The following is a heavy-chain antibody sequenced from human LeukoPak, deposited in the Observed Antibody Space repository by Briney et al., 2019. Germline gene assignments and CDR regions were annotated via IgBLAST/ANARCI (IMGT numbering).Heavy chain of an antibody. J-gene: IGHJ6*02. V-gene: IGHV1-69*13. CDR2: IIPIFGTA. CDR1: GGTFSIYA. D-gene: IGHD2-15*01. Sequence: SVKVSCTASGGTFSIYAISWVRQAPGQGLEWMGGIIPIFGTANYAQKFQGRVTITADESTSTAYMELSSLRSEDTAVYYCARGGMGPIVVVVAASCGMDVRGQGTTVTVSS. CDR3: ARGGMGPIVVVVAASCGMDV.